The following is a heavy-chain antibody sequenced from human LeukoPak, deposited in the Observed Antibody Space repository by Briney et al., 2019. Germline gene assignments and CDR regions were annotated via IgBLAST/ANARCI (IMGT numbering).Heavy chain of an antibody. D-gene: IGHD3-22*01. Sequence: GRSLRLSCAASGFTFSSYTMHWVRQAPGKGLEWVAVISYDGNNEHHADSVKGRSTISRDNSKNTLYLQMNSLRIEDMAVYYCARPYYDSSGYYLDYWGQGTLVTVSS. CDR3: ARPYYDSSGYYLDY. J-gene: IGHJ4*02. CDR1: GFTFSSYT. CDR2: ISYDGNNE. V-gene: IGHV3-30-3*01.